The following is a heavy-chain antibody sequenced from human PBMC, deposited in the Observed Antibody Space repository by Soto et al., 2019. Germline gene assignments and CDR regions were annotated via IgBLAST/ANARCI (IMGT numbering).Heavy chain of an antibody. CDR1: GGSFSVYY. J-gene: IGHJ6*02. CDR3: ARDRYGNYYHYGMDV. CDR2: INHSGST. Sequence: LSLTCAAFGGSFSVYYWSWIRQPPGKGLEWIGEINHSGSTNHNPSLKSRVTISVDTSKNQFYLNLRSVTAADTAVYYCARDRYGNYYHYGMDVWGQGTTGTVSS. D-gene: IGHD5-18*01. V-gene: IGHV4-34*01.